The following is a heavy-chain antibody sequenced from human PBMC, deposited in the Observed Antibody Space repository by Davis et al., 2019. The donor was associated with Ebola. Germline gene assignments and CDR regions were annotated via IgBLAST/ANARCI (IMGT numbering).Heavy chain of an antibody. J-gene: IGHJ5*02. V-gene: IGHV3-66*01. CDR2: IYSGGST. CDR1: GFTVSSNY. D-gene: IGHD2-2*01. Sequence: GESLNISCAASGFTVSSNYMSWVRQAPGKGLEWVSVIYSGGSTYYADSVKGRFTISRDNSKNTLYLQMNSLRAEDTAVYYCARGPRTSVPAAVGWFDPWGQGTLVTVSS. CDR3: ARGPRTSVPAAVGWFDP.